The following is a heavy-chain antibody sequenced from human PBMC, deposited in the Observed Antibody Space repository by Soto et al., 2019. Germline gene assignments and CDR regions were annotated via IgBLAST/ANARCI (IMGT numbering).Heavy chain of an antibody. CDR1: GFTFSSYW. CDR2: IKQDGSEK. D-gene: IGHD5-12*01. V-gene: IGHV3-7*05. J-gene: IGHJ4*02. Sequence: PGGSLRLSCAASGFTFSSYWMSWVRQAPGKGLEWVANIKQDGSEKYYVDSVKGRFTISRDNAKNSLYLQMNSLRAEDTAVYYCAKDSRGSGYGLYYFDYWGQGTLVTVSS. CDR3: AKDSRGSGYGLYYFDY.